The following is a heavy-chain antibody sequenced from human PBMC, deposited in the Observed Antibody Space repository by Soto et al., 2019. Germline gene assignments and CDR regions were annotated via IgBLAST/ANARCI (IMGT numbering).Heavy chain of an antibody. J-gene: IGHJ4*02. Sequence: GSLRLSCAASGFTFSSYAMTWVRQAPGKGLEWVSGISDSGGTTYYADSVKGRFTISRDNSKNTLYLQMNSLRADDTALYYCAKDPGMAVPGAWGQGTLATVYS. CDR3: AKDPGMAVPGA. CDR2: ISDSGGTT. CDR1: GFTFSSYA. V-gene: IGHV3-23*01. D-gene: IGHD6-19*01.